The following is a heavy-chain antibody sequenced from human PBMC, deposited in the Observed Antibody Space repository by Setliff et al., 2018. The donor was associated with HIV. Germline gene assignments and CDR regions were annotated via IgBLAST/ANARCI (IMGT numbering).Heavy chain of an antibody. Sequence: KTSETLSLTCSVSGRSTDDSYWSWIRQSPGKGLEWIGFIKTSGRTNYKPSLKSRVTISLDTSKNQFSLRLNSVTATDTAVYYCARLAEDYYDSGTWEVDYWAHGTLVTVSS. D-gene: IGHD3-10*01. CDR3: ARLAEDYYDSGTWEVDY. J-gene: IGHJ4*01. V-gene: IGHV4-4*09. CDR1: GRSTDDSY. CDR2: IKTSGRT.